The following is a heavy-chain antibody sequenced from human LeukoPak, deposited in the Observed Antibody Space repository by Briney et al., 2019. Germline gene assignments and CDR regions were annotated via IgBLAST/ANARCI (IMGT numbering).Heavy chain of an antibody. CDR2: ISSSSTI. CDR1: GFTFSSYS. CDR3: ARDPDVLLWFGDVGAFDI. V-gene: IGHV3-48*01. D-gene: IGHD3-10*01. J-gene: IGHJ3*02. Sequence: PGGSLRLSCAASGFTFSSYSMNWVRQAPGKGLEWVSYISSSSTIYYADSVKGRFTISRDNAKNSLYLQMNSLRAEDTAVYYCARDPDVLLWFGDVGAFDIWGQGTMVTVSS.